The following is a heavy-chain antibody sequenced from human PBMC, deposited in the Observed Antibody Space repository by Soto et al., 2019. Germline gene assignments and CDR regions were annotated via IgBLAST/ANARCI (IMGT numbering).Heavy chain of an antibody. CDR1: GFTFSRHG. Sequence: QVQLVESGGGVVQPGTSLRLSCAASGFTFSRHGMLWVRQTPGKGLEWLAVILNDASGHWYADSVKGRFTISRDNSENKLYLQMSGLRLEDTAMYYCARDDDYPDNGFDYWGQGTLVTVSS. D-gene: IGHD4-17*01. CDR2: ILNDASGH. J-gene: IGHJ4*02. CDR3: ARDDDYPDNGFDY. V-gene: IGHV3-33*01.